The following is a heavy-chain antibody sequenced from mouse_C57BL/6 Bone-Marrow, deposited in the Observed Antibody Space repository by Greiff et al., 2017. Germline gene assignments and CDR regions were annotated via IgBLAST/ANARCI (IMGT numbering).Heavy chain of an antibody. CDR1: GYTFTDYY. Sequence: EVQLQQSGPVLVKPGASVKMSCKASGYTFTDYYMNWVKQSHGKSLEWIGVINPYNGGTSYNQKFKGKATLTVDKSSSTAYMELNSLTSEDSAVYYCARGITTVVAPFYYAMDYWGQGTSVTVSS. V-gene: IGHV1-19*01. D-gene: IGHD1-1*01. J-gene: IGHJ4*01. CDR3: ARGITTVVAPFYYAMDY. CDR2: INPYNGGT.